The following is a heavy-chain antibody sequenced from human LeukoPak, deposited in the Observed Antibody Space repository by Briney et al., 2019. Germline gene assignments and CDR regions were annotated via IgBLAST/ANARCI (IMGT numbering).Heavy chain of an antibody. J-gene: IGHJ4*02. CDR2: ISGSGGRT. CDR1: GYSISSGH. D-gene: IGHD6-25*01. Sequence: QPSETLSLTCTVSGYSISSGHYWGWIRQPPGKGLEWVSAISGSGGRTYYADSVKGRFTISRDNSKNTLYLLMNSLRAEDTAVYFCARVGVTAATADYWGQGTLVTVSS. CDR3: ARVGVTAATADY. V-gene: IGHV3-23*01.